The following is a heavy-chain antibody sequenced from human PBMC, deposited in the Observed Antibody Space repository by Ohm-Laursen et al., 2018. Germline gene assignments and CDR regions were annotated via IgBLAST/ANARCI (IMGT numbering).Heavy chain of an antibody. CDR3: ARQSIAVAGLHALGMDV. V-gene: IGHV1-8*01. CDR2: MNPNSGNT. Sequence: ASVKVSCKASGYTFTSYDINWVRQAAGQGLEWMGWMNPNSGNTGYAQKFQGRVTMTRNTSISTAYMELSRLRSDDTAVYYCARQSIAVAGLHALGMDVWGQGTTVTVSS. D-gene: IGHD6-19*01. CDR1: GYTFTSYD. J-gene: IGHJ6*02.